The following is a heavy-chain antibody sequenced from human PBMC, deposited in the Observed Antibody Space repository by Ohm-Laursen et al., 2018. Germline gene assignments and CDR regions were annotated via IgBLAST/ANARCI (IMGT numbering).Heavy chain of an antibody. V-gene: IGHV1-8*01. CDR3: ARGGTGLDYYYYGMDV. CDR2: MNPNSGNT. J-gene: IGHJ6*02. CDR1: GYTFTSYD. Sequence: SVKVSCKASGYTFTSYDINWVRQATGQGLEWMGWMNPNSGNTGYAQKFQGRVTMTRNTSISTAYMELSSLRSEDTAVYYCARGGTGLDYYYYGMDVWGQGTTVTVSS.